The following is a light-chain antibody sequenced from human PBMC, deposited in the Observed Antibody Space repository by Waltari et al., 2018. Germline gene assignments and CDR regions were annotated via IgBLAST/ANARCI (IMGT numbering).Light chain of an antibody. Sequence: QSALTQPASVSGSPGQSITIPCTGTRSAVGGYNYVSWYQQHPGKAPKLMIYDVSNRPSGVSNRFSGSKSGNTASLTISGLQAEDEADYYCSSYTSSSTLAYVFGTGTKVTVL. V-gene: IGLV2-14*03. CDR1: RSAVGGYNY. CDR2: DVS. J-gene: IGLJ1*01. CDR3: SSYTSSSTLAYV.